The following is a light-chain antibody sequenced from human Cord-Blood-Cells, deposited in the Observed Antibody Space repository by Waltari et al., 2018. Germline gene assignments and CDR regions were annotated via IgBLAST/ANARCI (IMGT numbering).Light chain of an antibody. J-gene: IGLJ1*01. CDR3: NSRDSSGNHLDV. Sequence: SSVLTQDPPVSVALGQPVRITCQGSSLRSDYASWYHQKPGQAPVLVIYGKNNRPPGIPDRFSGSSSGNTASLTITGAQAEDEADYYCNSRDSSGNHLDVFGTGTKVTVL. CDR1: SLRSDY. CDR2: GKN. V-gene: IGLV3-19*01.